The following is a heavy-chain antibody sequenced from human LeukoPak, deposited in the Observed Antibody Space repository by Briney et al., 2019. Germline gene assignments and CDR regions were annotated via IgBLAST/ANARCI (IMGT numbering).Heavy chain of an antibody. CDR3: AKHAGFRVTYRADY. D-gene: IGHD2-21*02. J-gene: IGHJ4*02. CDR1: GFTFSRYA. Sequence: GGSLRLSCAASGFTFSRYAMTWVRQAPGKGLEWVSAISGSGSSTYYADSVRGRFTISRDNSTNTLYLQMNSLRAEKTAVYYCAKHAGFRVTYRADYWGQGTLVTVSS. CDR2: ISGSGSST. V-gene: IGHV3-23*01.